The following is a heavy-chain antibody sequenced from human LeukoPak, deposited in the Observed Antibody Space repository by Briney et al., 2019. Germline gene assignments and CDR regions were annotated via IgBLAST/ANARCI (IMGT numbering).Heavy chain of an antibody. CDR1: GFTFSSYS. D-gene: IGHD2-2*01. Sequence: GGSLRLSCAASGFTFSSYSMNWVRQAPGKGLEWVSYISSSSSTIYYADSVKGRFTIYRDNAKNTLYLQINSLRDEDTAVYYCARDVPDYWRQGTLVSVCS. V-gene: IGHV3-48*02. CDR2: ISSSSSTI. CDR3: ARDVPDY. J-gene: IGHJ4*02.